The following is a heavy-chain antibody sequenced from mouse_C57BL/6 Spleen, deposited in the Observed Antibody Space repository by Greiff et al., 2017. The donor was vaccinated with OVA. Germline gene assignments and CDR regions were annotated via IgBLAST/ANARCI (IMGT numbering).Heavy chain of an antibody. V-gene: IGHV5-4*01. J-gene: IGHJ2*01. CDR1: GFTFSSYA. CDR2: ISDGGSYT. Sequence: EVQGVESGGGLVKPGGSLKLSCAASGFTFSSYAMSWVRQTPEKRLEWVATISDGGSYTYYPDNVKGRFTISRDNAKNNLYLQMSHLKSEDTAMYYCARDRKFPYYFDYWGQGTTLTVSS. CDR3: ARDRKFPYYFDY.